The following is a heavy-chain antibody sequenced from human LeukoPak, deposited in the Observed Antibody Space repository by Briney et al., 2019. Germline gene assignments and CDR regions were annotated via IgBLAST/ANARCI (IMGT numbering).Heavy chain of an antibody. J-gene: IGHJ4*02. D-gene: IGHD2-2*01. V-gene: IGHV3-30*18. Sequence: GGPLRLSCAASGFTFSSYGMHWVRQAPGKGLEWLAVISYDGSNKYYADPAKRRLTISRDNSKNALYLQMNSLRAEDTAVYYCAKDLAVVVPAAITLLFDYWGRGTLVTVSS. CDR3: AKDLAVVVPAAITLLFDY. CDR1: GFTFSSYG. CDR2: ISYDGSNK.